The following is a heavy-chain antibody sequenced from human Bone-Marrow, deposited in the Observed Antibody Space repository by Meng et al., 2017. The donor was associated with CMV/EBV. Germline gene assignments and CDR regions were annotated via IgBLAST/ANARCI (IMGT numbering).Heavy chain of an antibody. CDR3: ARSVVVVAAAPYYYYGMDV. CDR2: INPNSGGT. CDR1: GYTFTGYY. D-gene: IGHD2-15*01. V-gene: IGHV1-2*02. J-gene: IGHJ6*02. Sequence: ASVKVSCKASGYTFTGYYMHWVRQAPGQGLEWMGWINPNSGGTNYAQKFQGRVTMTRDTSISTAYMELSRLRSDDTAVYYCARSVVVVAAAPYYYYGMDVWGQGPTVTVS.